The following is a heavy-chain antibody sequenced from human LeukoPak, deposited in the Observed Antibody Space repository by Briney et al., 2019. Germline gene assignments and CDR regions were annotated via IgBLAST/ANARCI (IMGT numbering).Heavy chain of an antibody. D-gene: IGHD4-17*01. Sequence: PSETLSLTCTVSGGSIGVFYWSWFRQPPGKGLGWVGNIYYRGSTNHNLSLESRVNISVDTSKNQSSLKLSSVTAADTAVYYCARHYDDYVGWYFDLWGRGTLVTVSS. CDR1: GGSIGVFY. V-gene: IGHV4-59*08. J-gene: IGHJ2*01. CDR2: IYYRGST. CDR3: ARHYDDYVGWYFDL.